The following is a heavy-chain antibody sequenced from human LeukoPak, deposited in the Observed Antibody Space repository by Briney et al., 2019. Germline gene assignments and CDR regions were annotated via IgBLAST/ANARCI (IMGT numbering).Heavy chain of an antibody. CDR2: IYYSGNT. Sequence: PSETLSLTCTVSGGSISSSSYYWGWIRQPPGKGLEWIGSIYYSGNTYYNPSLKSRVTISVDTSKNQFSLKLTSVTAADTAVYYCARDDTPYGSGSYSNWGQGTLVTVSS. V-gene: IGHV4-39*07. CDR3: ARDDTPYGSGSYSN. D-gene: IGHD3-10*01. CDR1: GGSISSSSYY. J-gene: IGHJ4*02.